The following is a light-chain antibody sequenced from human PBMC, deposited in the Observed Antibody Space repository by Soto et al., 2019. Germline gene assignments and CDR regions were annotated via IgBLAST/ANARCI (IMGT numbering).Light chain of an antibody. V-gene: IGKV3-20*01. Sequence: EIVLTQSKGILSLSPGERATLSCRASQSVSSNYLAWYQHKPGQAPRLLIYGASSRATGIPDRFSGSGSGTEFTLTISGLQPDDFATFFCQQYTTYPWTFGQGTKVDIK. J-gene: IGKJ1*01. CDR1: QSVSSNY. CDR3: QQYTTYPWT. CDR2: GAS.